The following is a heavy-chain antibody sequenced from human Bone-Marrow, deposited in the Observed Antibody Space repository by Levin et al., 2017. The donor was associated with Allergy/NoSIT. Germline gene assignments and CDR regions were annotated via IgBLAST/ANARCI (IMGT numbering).Heavy chain of an antibody. J-gene: IGHJ4*02. Sequence: GGSLRLSCAASGFTFSSYGMHWVRQAPGKGLEWVAVIWYDGSNKYYADSVKGRFTISRDNSKNTLYLQMNSLRAEDTAVYYCARNPSPMITFGGVIADYWGQGTLVTVSS. CDR3: ARNPSPMITFGGVIADY. CDR2: IWYDGSNK. D-gene: IGHD3-16*02. V-gene: IGHV3-33*01. CDR1: GFTFSSYG.